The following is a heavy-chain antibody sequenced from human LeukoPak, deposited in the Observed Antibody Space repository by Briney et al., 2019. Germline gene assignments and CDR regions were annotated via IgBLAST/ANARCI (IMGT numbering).Heavy chain of an antibody. Sequence: PSETLSLTCTVSGGSISSSSYYWGWIRQPPGKGLEWIGEINHSGSTNYNPSLKSRVTISVDTSKNQFSLKVNSVTAADTAVYYCATRPTPPYYYYMDVWGKGTTVTVSS. D-gene: IGHD4-23*01. CDR3: ATRPTPPYYYYMDV. J-gene: IGHJ6*03. V-gene: IGHV4-39*07. CDR1: GGSISSSSYY. CDR2: INHSGST.